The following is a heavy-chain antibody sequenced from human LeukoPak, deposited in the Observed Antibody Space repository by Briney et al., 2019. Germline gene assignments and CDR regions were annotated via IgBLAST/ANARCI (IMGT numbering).Heavy chain of an antibody. CDR3: SGRYGPGPV. V-gene: IGHV1-2*02. Sequence: ASVKVSCKASGYTFAAHHIHWVRQAPGQGLEWMGWIVPDGRDTKYSQKFQDRMTLTTDTSTNTACMELSRLIPDDTAVYYCSGRYGPGPVWGQGTLISASP. J-gene: IGHJ4*02. CDR2: IVPDGRDT. D-gene: IGHD3-10*01. CDR1: GYTFAAHH.